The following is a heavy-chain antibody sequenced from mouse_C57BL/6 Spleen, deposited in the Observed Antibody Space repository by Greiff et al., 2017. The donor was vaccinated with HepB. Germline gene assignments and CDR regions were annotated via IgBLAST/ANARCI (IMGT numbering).Heavy chain of an antibody. D-gene: IGHD2-4*01. J-gene: IGHJ2*01. CDR2: IYIGNGYT. CDR1: GYTFTSYG. V-gene: IGHV1-58*01. CDR3: ARWGGITTCFDY. Sequence: EVKVEESGAELVRPGSSVKMSCKTSGYTFTSYGINWVKQRPGQGLEWIGYIYIGNGYTEYNEKFKGKATLTTDTSSSTSYMQLSSLTSEDSAIYVCARWGGITTCFDYWGQGTTLTVSS.